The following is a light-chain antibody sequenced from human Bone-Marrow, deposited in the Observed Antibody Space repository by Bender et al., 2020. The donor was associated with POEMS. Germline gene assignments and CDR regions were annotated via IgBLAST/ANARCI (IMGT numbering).Light chain of an antibody. CDR3: CSFAGSGTWV. J-gene: IGLJ3*02. CDR1: NSDVGTYNL. V-gene: IGLV2-23*01. CDR2: DAN. Sequence: HSVLTQPPSVSGSPGQSITISCTGTNSDVGTYNLVSWHQHHPGKAPKLLIYDANERPSGVSNRFSGSKSGNTASLTISGLQAEDEADYYCCSFAGSGTWVFGGGTKLTVL.